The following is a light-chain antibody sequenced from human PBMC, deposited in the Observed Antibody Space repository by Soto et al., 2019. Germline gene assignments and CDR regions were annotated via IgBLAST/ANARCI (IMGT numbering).Light chain of an antibody. CDR3: QVWDSSSDHTVV. Sequence: SSELTQPPSVAVAPGKTSRITCGGTNNGSKSVHWYQQKPGQAPVLVIYYDSDRPSGIPERFSGSNSGNTATLTISRVEAGDEADYYCQVWDSSSDHTVVFGGGTKLTVL. CDR2: YDS. J-gene: IGLJ2*01. CDR1: NNGSKS. V-gene: IGLV3-21*04.